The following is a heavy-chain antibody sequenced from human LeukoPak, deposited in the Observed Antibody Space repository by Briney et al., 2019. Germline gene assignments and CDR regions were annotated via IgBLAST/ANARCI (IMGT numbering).Heavy chain of an antibody. J-gene: IGHJ4*02. D-gene: IGHD3-22*01. Sequence: SGGSLRLSCAASGFTFNNYAMSWVRQAPGKGLEWVSSISGSGGSTYYADSVKGRFTISRDNSNNTLYLQMNNLRAEDTAVYYCAKDILLDDYDSSGYFDYWGQGTLVTVSS. CDR1: GFTFNNYA. CDR2: ISGSGGST. CDR3: AKDILLDDYDSSGYFDY. V-gene: IGHV3-23*01.